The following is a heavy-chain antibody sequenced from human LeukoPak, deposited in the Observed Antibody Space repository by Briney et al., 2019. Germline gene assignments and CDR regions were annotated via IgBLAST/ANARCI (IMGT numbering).Heavy chain of an antibody. Sequence: SQTLSLTCTVSGGSISSGEYYWSWIRQPPGKGLEWIGYTYYSGSTYYNPSLKNRVSISVDTSKNQFSLNLSSVTAADTAVYYCARPYYYDSRIDPWGQGTLVTVSS. V-gene: IGHV4-30-4*01. CDR2: TYYSGST. D-gene: IGHD3-22*01. J-gene: IGHJ5*02. CDR3: ARPYYYDSRIDP. CDR1: GGSISSGEYY.